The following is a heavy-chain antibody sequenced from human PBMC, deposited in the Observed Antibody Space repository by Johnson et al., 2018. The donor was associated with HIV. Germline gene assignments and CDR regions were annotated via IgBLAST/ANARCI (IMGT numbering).Heavy chain of an antibody. CDR1: GFTFSSYW. CDR2: IKQDGSEK. CDR3: ARPRRGMATNRDAFDI. V-gene: IGHV3-7*01. Sequence: VQLLESGGGLVQPGGSLRLSCAASGFTFSSYWMSWVRQAPGKGLAWVANIKQDGSEKYYVDSVKGRFTISRDNAKNSLYLQMNSLRAEDTAVYYCARPRRGMATNRDAFDIWGQGTMVTVSS. D-gene: IGHD5-24*01. J-gene: IGHJ3*02.